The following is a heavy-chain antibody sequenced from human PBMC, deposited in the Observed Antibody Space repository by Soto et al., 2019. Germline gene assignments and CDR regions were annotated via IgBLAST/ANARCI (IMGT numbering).Heavy chain of an antibody. CDR3: VRDLSYCTGGTCQD. J-gene: IGHJ4*02. V-gene: IGHV3-7*01. CDR2: IKQDGSDK. CDR1: GFTFTTYW. D-gene: IGHD2-8*02. Sequence: EVQLVESGGGLVQPGGSLRLSCAASGFTFTTYWMSWVRQAPGKGLEWVANIKQDGSDKYYVDSVKGRFTISRDSAKSSLYLQMSSLRAEDTAVYYCVRDLSYCTGGTCQDWGQGTLVTVSS.